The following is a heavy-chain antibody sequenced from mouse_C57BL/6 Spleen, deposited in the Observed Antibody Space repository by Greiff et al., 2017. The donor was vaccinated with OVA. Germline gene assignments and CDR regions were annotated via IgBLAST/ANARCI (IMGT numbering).Heavy chain of an antibody. CDR3: ASYYGSSLWFAY. CDR2: IWSGGST. D-gene: IGHD1-1*01. V-gene: IGHV2-2*01. Sequence: VKLMESGPGLVQPSQSLSITCTVSGFSLTSYGVHWVRQSPGKGLEWLGVIWSGGSTDYNAAFISRLSISKDNYKSQVFFKMNSLQADDTAIYYCASYYGSSLWFAYWGQGTLVTVSA. CDR1: GFSLTSYG. J-gene: IGHJ3*01.